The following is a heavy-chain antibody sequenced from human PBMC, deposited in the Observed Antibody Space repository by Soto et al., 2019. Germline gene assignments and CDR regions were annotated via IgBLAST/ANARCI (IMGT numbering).Heavy chain of an antibody. CDR1: GGSISSDGDYYR. Sequence: SETLSLSCTVSGGSISSDGDYYRWSWIRQHPGKGLEWIGYIYDSGSPYYHPSLESRVTVSVDTSKNQFSLKLSSLTAADTAVYYCARVRENYFDSWGQGILVTVSS. J-gene: IGHJ4*02. CDR2: IYDSGSP. V-gene: IGHV4-31*03. CDR3: ARVRENYFDS.